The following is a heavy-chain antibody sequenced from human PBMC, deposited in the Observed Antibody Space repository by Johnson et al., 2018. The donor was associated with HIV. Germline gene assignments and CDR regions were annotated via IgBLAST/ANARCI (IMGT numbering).Heavy chain of an antibody. CDR2: ISYDGSNK. CDR3: AKGRRELLLPPDAFDF. V-gene: IGHV3-30*04. CDR1: GFTFSNSA. J-gene: IGHJ3*01. D-gene: IGHD2-15*01. Sequence: QVQLVESGGGVVQPGRSLRLSCAASGFTFSNSAMHWVRQAPGKGLEWVAVISYDGSNKYYAASVKGRFTISRDNSKNTLYLQMNSLRPQDTALYYCAKGRRELLLPPDAFDFWGQGTLVTVSS.